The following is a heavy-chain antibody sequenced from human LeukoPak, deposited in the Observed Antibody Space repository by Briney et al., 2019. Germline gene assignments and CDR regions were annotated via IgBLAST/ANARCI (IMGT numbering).Heavy chain of an antibody. J-gene: IGHJ4*02. CDR1: GFTFSSYG. CDR3: AKDLGSTYYFDY. D-gene: IGHD2-15*01. CDR2: IRYDGSNK. Sequence: GGSLRLSCAASGFTFSSYGMHWVRQAPGKGLEWVAFIRYDGSNKYYADSVKGRFTISRDNSKNTLYQQMNSLRAEDTAVYYCAKDLGSTYYFDYWGQGTLVTVSS. V-gene: IGHV3-30*02.